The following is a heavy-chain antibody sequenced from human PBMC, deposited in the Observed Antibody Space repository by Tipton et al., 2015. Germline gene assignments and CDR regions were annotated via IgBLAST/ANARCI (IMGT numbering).Heavy chain of an antibody. J-gene: IGHJ6*02. CDR1: GGFISDYY. CDR3: ARDRGFSYGGPYYYAIDV. Sequence: TLSLTCSVSGGFISDYYWSWIRQPPGKGLEWIGYVNYIGSTDYNPSLQSRVTMSVDTSKKQFSLNLTSVTAADTAVYYCARDRGFSYGGPYYYAIDVWGQGTTVTVSS. CDR2: VNYIGST. V-gene: IGHV4-59*01. D-gene: IGHD5-18*01.